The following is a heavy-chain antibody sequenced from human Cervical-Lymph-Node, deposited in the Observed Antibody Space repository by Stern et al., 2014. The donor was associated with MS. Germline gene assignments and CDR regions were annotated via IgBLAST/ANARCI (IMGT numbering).Heavy chain of an antibody. CDR1: GFSFRSYS. CDR2: INSGSNSI. D-gene: IGHD4-23*01. Sequence: VQLVESGGGLVQPGGSLRLSCAASGFSFRSYSMNWVRLAPGKGLEWISYINSGSNSIYYADSVKGRFTISRDNAKNSLYLQMNSLRDEDTAVYYCAREGASTVDDAFDIWGQGTMVTVSS. J-gene: IGHJ3*02. CDR3: AREGASTVDDAFDI. V-gene: IGHV3-48*02.